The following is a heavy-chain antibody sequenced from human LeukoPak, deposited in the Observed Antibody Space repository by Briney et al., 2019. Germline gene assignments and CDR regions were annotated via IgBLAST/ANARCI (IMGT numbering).Heavy chain of an antibody. CDR1: GGSISSGGYS. J-gene: IGHJ2*01. CDR3: ARDAELRNWYFDL. CDR2: IYHSGGT. Sequence: PSQTLSLTCAVSGGSISSGGYSWSWIRQPPGKGLEWIGYIYHSGGTYYNPSLKSRVTISVDRSKNQFSLKLSSVTAADTAVYYCARDAELRNWYFDLWGRGTPVTVSS. D-gene: IGHD1-26*01. V-gene: IGHV4-30-2*01.